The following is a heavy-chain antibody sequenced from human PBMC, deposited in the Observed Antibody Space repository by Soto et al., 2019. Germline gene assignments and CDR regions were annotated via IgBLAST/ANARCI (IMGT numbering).Heavy chain of an antibody. Sequence: QVQLVQSGAEVKKPGSSVKVSCKASGYIFTGYYMHWVRQAPGQGLEWMGWINPDSGGTNHAQKFQGWVTMNRDTSISTACMELSRLRSDDTAVYYCARDRGELTLDYWGQGTLVTVSS. J-gene: IGHJ4*02. CDR2: INPDSGGT. V-gene: IGHV1-2*04. D-gene: IGHD1-26*01. CDR1: GYIFTGYY. CDR3: ARDRGELTLDY.